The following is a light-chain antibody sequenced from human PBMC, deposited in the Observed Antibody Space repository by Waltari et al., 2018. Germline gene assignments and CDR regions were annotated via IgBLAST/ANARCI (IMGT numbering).Light chain of an antibody. V-gene: IGKV1-5*01. CDR3: QQYNRFSP. J-gene: IGKJ1*01. Sequence: DTQLSQFPSTLAASVGARVTITCPAREAINKWLAWYQQKPGKAPKVLIYDASTLQSGVPSRFSGSGSGTEFTLTIDSLQPDDFATYYCQQYNRFSPFGQGTNVEVK. CDR1: EAINKW. CDR2: DAS.